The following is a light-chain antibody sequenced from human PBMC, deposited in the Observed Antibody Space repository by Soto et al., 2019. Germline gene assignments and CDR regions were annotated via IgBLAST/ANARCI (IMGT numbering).Light chain of an antibody. Sequence: DIQMTQSPSSLSASVGDRVTITCRASQVIRTWLGWYQQKPEKAPKSLIYGASTLQSGVPSRFSGSTSGKDFTLTISSLQPEDFATYYCQQYDSYPYTFGKGTKLELK. CDR3: QQYDSYPYT. J-gene: IGKJ2*01. CDR1: QVIRTW. V-gene: IGKV1D-16*01. CDR2: GAS.